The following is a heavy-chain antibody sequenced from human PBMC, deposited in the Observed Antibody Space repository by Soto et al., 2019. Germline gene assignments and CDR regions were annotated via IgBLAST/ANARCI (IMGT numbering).Heavy chain of an antibody. CDR2: IYPGDSDT. D-gene: IGHD5-18*01. J-gene: IGHJ4*02. CDR3: ARHFRHSYGESDY. Sequence: PGESLKISCKGSGYSFTSYWIGWVRQMPGKGLEWMGIIYPGDSDTRYSPSSQGQVTISADKSISTAYLQWSSLKASDTAMYYCARHFRHSYGESDYWGQGTLVTVSS. CDR1: GYSFTSYW. V-gene: IGHV5-51*01.